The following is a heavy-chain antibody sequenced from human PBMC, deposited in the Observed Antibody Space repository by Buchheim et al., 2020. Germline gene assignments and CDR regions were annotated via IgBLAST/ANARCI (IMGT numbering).Heavy chain of an antibody. V-gene: IGHV3-74*01. J-gene: IGHJ4*02. CDR2: INSDGSST. CDR1: GFTFSSYW. CDR3: ARVPITPTMIVMGHFDY. D-gene: IGHD3-22*01. Sequence: EVQLVESGGGLVQPGGSLRLSCAASGFTFSSYWMHWVRQAPGKGLVWVSRINSDGSSTSYADSVKGRFTISREKGKNTQNLQMNSLRAEDTAVYYCARVPITPTMIVMGHFDYWGQGTL.